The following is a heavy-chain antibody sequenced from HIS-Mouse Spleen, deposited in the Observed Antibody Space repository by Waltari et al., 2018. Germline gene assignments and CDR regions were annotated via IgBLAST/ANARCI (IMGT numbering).Heavy chain of an antibody. V-gene: IGHV4-39*07. CDR3: AREIPYSSSWYDWYFDL. CDR1: GGSISSSSSY. Sequence: QLQLPESGPGLVKPSETTSLTCTVSGGSISSSSSYWGWFRQPPGKGLEWIGSIYYSGSTYYNPSLKSRVTISVDTSKNQFSLKLSSVTAADTAVYYCAREIPYSSSWYDWYFDLWGRGTLVTVSS. CDR2: IYYSGST. D-gene: IGHD6-13*01. J-gene: IGHJ2*01.